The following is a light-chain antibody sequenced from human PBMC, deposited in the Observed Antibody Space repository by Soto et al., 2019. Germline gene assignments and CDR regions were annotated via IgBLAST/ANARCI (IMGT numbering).Light chain of an antibody. CDR1: SRDIVYSF. CDR2: GVI. Sequence: QSALTQPASVSGSPGQSITISCTGSSRDIVYSFVSWYQQHPGKAPKLIIYGVINRPSGVSNRFCGSKSDNTASLTISGLQAEDEADYYCSSYTSSTSLVFGGGTKLTVL. CDR3: SSYTSSTSLV. V-gene: IGLV2-14*03. J-gene: IGLJ2*01.